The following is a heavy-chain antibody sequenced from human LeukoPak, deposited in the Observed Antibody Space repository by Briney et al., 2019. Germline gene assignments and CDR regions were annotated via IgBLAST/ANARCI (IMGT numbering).Heavy chain of an antibody. Sequence: GESLKISCKISGYKLTNNWIGWVRQVPGKGLEWVGIISPDDSDTTYSPSFQGQVTISADKSITTAYLQWSSLKASDTAIYYCATDTMRGKDYWGQGTLVIVSS. CDR1: GYKLTNNW. V-gene: IGHV5-51*01. D-gene: IGHD3-10*01. J-gene: IGHJ4*02. CDR2: ISPDDSDT. CDR3: ATDTMRGKDY.